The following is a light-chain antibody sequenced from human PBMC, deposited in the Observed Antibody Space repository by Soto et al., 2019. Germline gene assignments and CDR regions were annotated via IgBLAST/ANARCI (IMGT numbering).Light chain of an antibody. CDR3: QQYDSFAWT. Sequence: DIQMTQSPSTLSASVGDSVTISCRASQNINTWLAWYHQIPGMVLKLLISDAYTLERGVPSRFSGSRSGPEFPLTITSLQPDDFRTYYCQQYDSFAWTFGQGTNV. CDR2: DAY. J-gene: IGKJ1*01. V-gene: IGKV1-5*01. CDR1: QNINTW.